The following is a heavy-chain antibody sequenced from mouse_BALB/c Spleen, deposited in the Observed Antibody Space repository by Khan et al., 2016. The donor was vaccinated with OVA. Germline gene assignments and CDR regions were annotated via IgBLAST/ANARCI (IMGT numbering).Heavy chain of an antibody. Sequence: QIQLVQSGPELKKPGETVRISCKASGYTFTTAGMQWVQKMPGKGLKWIGWINTHSGVPKYAEDFKGRFAFSLETSANTAYLLITNLKHEDTAKYFCARGGAAYYRNDGGAMEYWGQGTSVTVSS. D-gene: IGHD2-14*01. CDR3: ARGGAAYYRNDGGAMEY. CDR1: GYTFTTAG. V-gene: IGHV9-4*02. J-gene: IGHJ4*01. CDR2: INTHSGVP.